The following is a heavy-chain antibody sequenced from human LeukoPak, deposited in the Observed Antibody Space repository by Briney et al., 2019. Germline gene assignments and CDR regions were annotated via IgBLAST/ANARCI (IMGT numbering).Heavy chain of an antibody. J-gene: IGHJ4*02. D-gene: IGHD3-10*01. CDR1: GFTFSSYG. V-gene: IGHV3-33*06. Sequence: PGGSLRLSCAASGFTFSSYGMHWVRQAPGKGLEWVAVIWYDGSKTYYADSVKGRFTISRDNSKNTLYLQMNSLRAEDTAVYYCAKKEAMIRGVPYYYDFWGQGTLVTVSS. CDR2: IWYDGSKT. CDR3: AKKEAMIRGVPYYYDF.